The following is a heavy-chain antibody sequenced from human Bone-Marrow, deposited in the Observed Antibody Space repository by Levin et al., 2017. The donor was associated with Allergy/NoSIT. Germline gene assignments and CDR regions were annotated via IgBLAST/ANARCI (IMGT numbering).Heavy chain of an antibody. CDR2: ISSGSSHI. V-gene: IGHV3-21*06. J-gene: IGHJ6*02. Sequence: ASVKVSCAASGLSFSNYDMNWVRQAPGKGLEWVSSISSGSSHIDYADSVKGRFTISRDNAKNSLYLQMNSLRLEDTAVYFCASWAMFYYDGSAFDYFYYGMDVWGQGTTVAVSS. D-gene: IGHD3-16*01. CDR1: GLSFSNYD. CDR3: ASWAMFYYDGSAFDYFYYGMDV.